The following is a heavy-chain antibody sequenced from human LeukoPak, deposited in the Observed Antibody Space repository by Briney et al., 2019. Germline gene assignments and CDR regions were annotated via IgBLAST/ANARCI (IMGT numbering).Heavy chain of an antibody. Sequence: SETLSLTCAVSGGSFSGYYWSWLRHSPGKGLEWIGEINHSGNTNYNPSLKSRVTISVDTSKNQFSLKLSSVTAADTAVYYCAKLEYNSGWSSVGEDYWGQGTLVTLS. J-gene: IGHJ4*02. V-gene: IGHV4-34*01. CDR2: INHSGNT. D-gene: IGHD6-19*01. CDR1: GGSFSGYY. CDR3: AKLEYNSGWSSVGEDY.